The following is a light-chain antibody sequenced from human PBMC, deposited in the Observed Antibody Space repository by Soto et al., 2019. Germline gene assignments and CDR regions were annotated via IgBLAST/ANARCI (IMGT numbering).Light chain of an antibody. J-gene: IGKJ4*01. CDR1: QSVRSY. CDR2: GVS. Sequence: EIVLTQSPGTLSLSPGERATLSCRASQSVRSYLAWYQQKPGQAPRLLIYGVSSRATGIPDRFSGSGSGTDFTLTISRLEPEDFAVYYCQQYVTSPLTFGGGTKVEIK. V-gene: IGKV3-20*01. CDR3: QQYVTSPLT.